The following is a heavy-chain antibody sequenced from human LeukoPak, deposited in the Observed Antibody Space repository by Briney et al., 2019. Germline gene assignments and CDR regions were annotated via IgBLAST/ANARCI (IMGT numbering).Heavy chain of an antibody. CDR3: ARAGSVYYYVSLY. D-gene: IGHD3-22*01. CDR1: GYTFTGYY. V-gene: IGHV1-2*02. CDR2: INPNSGGT. Sequence: ASVKVSCKASGYTFTGYYMHWVRQAPGQGLEWMGWINPNSGGTNYAQKFQGRVTITRDTSISTAYMELSRLRSDDTAVYYCARAGSVYYYVSLYWGQGTLVTVSS. J-gene: IGHJ4*02.